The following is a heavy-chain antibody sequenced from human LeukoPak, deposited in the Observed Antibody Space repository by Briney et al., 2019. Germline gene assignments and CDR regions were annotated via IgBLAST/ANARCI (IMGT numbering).Heavy chain of an antibody. V-gene: IGHV4-4*07. D-gene: IGHD3-10*01. CDR3: ASGGYYYGSGSYYKGYYFDY. CDR1: GGSISSYY. CDR2: IYTSGST. J-gene: IGHJ4*02. Sequence: KTSETLSLTCTVSGGSISSYYWSWIRQPAGKGLEWIGRIYTSGSTNYNPSLKSRVTMSVDTSKNQFSLKLSSVTAADTAVYYCASGGYYYGSGSYYKGYYFDYWGQGTLVTVSS.